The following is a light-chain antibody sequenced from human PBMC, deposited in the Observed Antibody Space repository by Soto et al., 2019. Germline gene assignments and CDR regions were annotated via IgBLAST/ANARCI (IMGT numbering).Light chain of an antibody. Sequence: EIVLTQSPGTLSLSPGEGATLSCRASQSISSNFLAWYQQKRGQAPRLLIDGASNRATGIPDRFSGSGSGTDFTLTITRLEPEDFAVYYCQQYGGSPRTFGQGTKVEVK. V-gene: IGKV3-20*01. CDR1: QSISSNF. CDR2: GAS. CDR3: QQYGGSPRT. J-gene: IGKJ1*01.